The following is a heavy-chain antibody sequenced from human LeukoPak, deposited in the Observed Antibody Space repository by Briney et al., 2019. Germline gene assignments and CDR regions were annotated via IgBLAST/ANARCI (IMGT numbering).Heavy chain of an antibody. J-gene: IGHJ6*03. Sequence: SETLSLTCTVSGGSVSTFYWSWIRQPPGKGLEWIGYIYSSGSTNYNPSLKSRVTISVDTSKNHFSLKLSSVTAADTAVYYCARIKDYYHYYMDVWGKGTTVTVSS. CDR3: ARIKDYYHYYMDV. CDR2: IYSSGST. CDR1: GGSVSTFY. V-gene: IGHV4-4*09.